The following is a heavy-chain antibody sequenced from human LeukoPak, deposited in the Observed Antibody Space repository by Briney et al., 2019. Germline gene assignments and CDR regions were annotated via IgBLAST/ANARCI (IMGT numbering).Heavy chain of an antibody. CDR2: VYYTGTT. CDR1: GGSISSYY. J-gene: IGHJ3*01. Sequence: SETLSLTCTVSGGSISSYYWSWIRQPPGKGLEWIGYVYYTGTTNYNPSLKSRVTISVDISKNHFSLKLSSVTAADTAVYYCASGYSGDAFDVWGQGTMVTVSS. CDR3: ASGYSGDAFDV. V-gene: IGHV4-59*08. D-gene: IGHD2-15*01.